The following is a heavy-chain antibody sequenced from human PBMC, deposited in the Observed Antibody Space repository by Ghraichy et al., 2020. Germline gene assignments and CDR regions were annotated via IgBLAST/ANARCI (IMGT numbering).Heavy chain of an antibody. CDR3: ARPHALYSNTPFEP. CDR2: ISYDGSNK. CDR1: GFIFSTYT. Sequence: GGSLRLSCAASGFIFSTYTMHWVRQAPGKGLEWVAVISYDGSNKYYADSVKGRFTISRDNSKNTLFLQMNSLRAEDTAVYYCARPHALYSNTPFEPWGQGTLVTVSS. D-gene: IGHD4-11*01. V-gene: IGHV3-30*04. J-gene: IGHJ5*02.